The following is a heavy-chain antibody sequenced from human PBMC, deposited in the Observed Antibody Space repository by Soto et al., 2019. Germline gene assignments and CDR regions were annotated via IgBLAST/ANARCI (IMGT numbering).Heavy chain of an antibody. D-gene: IGHD4-17*01. CDR1: EYTFTCYD. V-gene: IGHV1-8*01. Sequence: QVQLEQSGAEVKKPGASVKVSFKASEYTFTCYDINWVRQATGQGLEWMGWMNPNSGNTGYAQKFQGRVTMTRNTSISTAYMELSSLRSEDTAVYYCARSTNDYGDRHWGQGTLVTVSS. J-gene: IGHJ4*02. CDR3: ARSTNDYGDRH. CDR2: MNPNSGNT.